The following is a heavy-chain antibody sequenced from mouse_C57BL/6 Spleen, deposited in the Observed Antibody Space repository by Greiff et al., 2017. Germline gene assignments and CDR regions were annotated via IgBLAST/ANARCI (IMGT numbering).Heavy chain of an antibody. CDR2: IYPGDGDT. D-gene: IGHD2-1*01. CDR1: GYAFSSSW. J-gene: IGHJ2*01. V-gene: IGHV1-82*01. CDR3: ARSGIYYGNFFFDY. Sequence: QVQLQQSGPELVKPGASVKISCKASGYAFSSSWMNWVKQRPGKGLEWIGRIYPGDGDTNYNGKFKGKATLTADKSSSTAYMQLSSLTSEDSAVYFCARSGIYYGNFFFDYWGQGTTLTVSS.